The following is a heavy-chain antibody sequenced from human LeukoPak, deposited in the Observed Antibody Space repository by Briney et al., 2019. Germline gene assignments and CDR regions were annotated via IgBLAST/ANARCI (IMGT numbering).Heavy chain of an antibody. Sequence: ASMKVSCKASGNTFNAYYLHWVRQAPGQGLEWMGWINPNSGDTKYAQKFQGRVTMTGDTSISTAYMELSRLRFDDTAVYYCAILRLSTGLWWFFDLWGRGTLVTVSS. V-gene: IGHV1-2*02. CDR3: AILRLSTGLWWFFDL. D-gene: IGHD2-8*02. CDR1: GNTFNAYY. J-gene: IGHJ2*01. CDR2: INPNSGDT.